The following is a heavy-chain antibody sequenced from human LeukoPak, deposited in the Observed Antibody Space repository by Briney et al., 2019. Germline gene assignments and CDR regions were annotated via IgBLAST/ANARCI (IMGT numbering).Heavy chain of an antibody. CDR1: GYTFTSYG. CDR3: ARDGRINYYDSSGYYYFVGELDY. J-gene: IGHJ4*02. Sequence: ASVKVPCKASGYTFTSYGISWVRQAPGQGLEWMGWISAYNGNTNYAQKLQGRVTMTTDTSTSTAYMELRSLRSDDTAVYYCARDGRINYYDSSGYYYFVGELDYWGQGTLVTVSS. V-gene: IGHV1-18*01. CDR2: ISAYNGNT. D-gene: IGHD3-22*01.